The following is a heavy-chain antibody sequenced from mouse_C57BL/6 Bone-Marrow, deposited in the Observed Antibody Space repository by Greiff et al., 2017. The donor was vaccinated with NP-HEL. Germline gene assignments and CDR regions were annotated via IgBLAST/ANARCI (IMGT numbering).Heavy chain of an antibody. J-gene: IGHJ2*01. CDR2: INPYNGGT. Sequence: VHVKQSGPVLVKPGASVKMSCKASGYTFTDYYMNWVKQSHGKSLEWIGVINPYNGGTSYNQKFKGKATLTVDKSSSTAYMELNSLTSEDSAVYYCARNDGYYDYWGQGTTLTVSS. V-gene: IGHV1-19*01. CDR1: GYTFTDYY. CDR3: ARNDGYYDY. D-gene: IGHD2-3*01.